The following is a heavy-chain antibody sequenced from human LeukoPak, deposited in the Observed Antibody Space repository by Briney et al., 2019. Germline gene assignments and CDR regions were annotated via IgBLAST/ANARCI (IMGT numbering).Heavy chain of an antibody. D-gene: IGHD2-2*01. Sequence: GGSLRLSCAASGFTFSSYDMHWVRQAPGKGLEWVAVISYDGSNKYYADSVKGRFTISRDNSKNTLDLQMNSLRAEDTAVYYCAKSGYQLLAGNWFDPWGQGTLVTVSS. J-gene: IGHJ5*02. V-gene: IGHV3-30*18. CDR2: ISYDGSNK. CDR3: AKSGYQLLAGNWFDP. CDR1: GFTFSSYD.